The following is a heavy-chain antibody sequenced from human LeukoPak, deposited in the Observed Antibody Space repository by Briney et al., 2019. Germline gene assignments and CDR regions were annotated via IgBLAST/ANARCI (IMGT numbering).Heavy chain of an antibody. CDR1: GASITNSGYY. V-gene: IGHV4-39*07. CDR2: IYYTGST. D-gene: IGHD2-21*02. J-gene: IGHJ4*02. CDR3: AKVTASGFFDY. Sequence: SETLSLTCTVSGASITNSGYYWGWVRQPPGKGLEWIASIYYTGSTYYNPSLKSRVTISLDASKKQFSLNLSSVTAADTAVYYCAKVTASGFFDYWGQGTLVTVSS.